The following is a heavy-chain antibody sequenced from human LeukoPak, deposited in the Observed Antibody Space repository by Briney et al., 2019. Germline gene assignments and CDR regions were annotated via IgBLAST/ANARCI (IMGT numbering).Heavy chain of an antibody. D-gene: IGHD4-17*01. J-gene: IGHJ4*02. CDR2: IIPIFGTA. CDR1: GGTFISYA. CDR3: ASGDYGDYARFDY. V-gene: IGHV1-69*13. Sequence: GASVKVSCKASGGTFISYAISWVRQAPGQGLEWMGGIIPIFGTANYAQKFQGRVTITADESTSTAYMELSSLRSEDTAVYYCASGDYGDYARFDYWGQGTLVTVSS.